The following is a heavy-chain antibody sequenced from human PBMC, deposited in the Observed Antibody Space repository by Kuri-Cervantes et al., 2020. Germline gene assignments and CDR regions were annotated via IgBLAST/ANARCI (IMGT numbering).Heavy chain of an antibody. J-gene: IGHJ4*02. CDR2: ISYDGSNK. D-gene: IGHD5-12*01. CDR1: GFTFSSYA. Sequence: GESLKISCAASGFTFSSYAMHWVRQAPGKGLEWVAVISYDGSNKYYADSVKGRFTISRDNSKNTLYLQMNSLRAEDTAVYYCARRYGGTVGFDYWGQGTLVTVSS. V-gene: IGHV3-30-3*01. CDR3: ARRYGGTVGFDY.